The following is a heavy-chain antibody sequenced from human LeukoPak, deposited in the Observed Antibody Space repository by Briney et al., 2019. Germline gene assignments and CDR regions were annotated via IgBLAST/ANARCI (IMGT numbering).Heavy chain of an antibody. CDR1: GGSFSGYY. V-gene: IGHV4-34*01. J-gene: IGHJ6*03. Sequence: PSETLSLTCAVYGGSFSGYYWSWIRQPPGKGLEWIGEINHSGSTNYNPSLKSRVTISVDTSKNQFSLKLSSVTAADTAVYYCGLAYYYYMDVWGKGTTVTVSS. CDR2: INHSGST. CDR3: GLAYYYYMDV.